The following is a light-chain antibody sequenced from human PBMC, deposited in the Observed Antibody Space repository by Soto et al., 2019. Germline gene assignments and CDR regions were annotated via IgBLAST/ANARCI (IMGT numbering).Light chain of an antibody. Sequence: QSVLTQPASVSGSPGQSITISCTGTSSDVGGNKYVSWYQQYPGKVPKLLINKVTNRPSGVSYRFSGSKSGNTASLTISALLAEAEADYFCASSTSDSLYVFGTGTKVTVL. J-gene: IGLJ1*01. CDR2: KVT. V-gene: IGLV2-14*01. CDR1: SSDVGGNKY. CDR3: ASSTSDSLYV.